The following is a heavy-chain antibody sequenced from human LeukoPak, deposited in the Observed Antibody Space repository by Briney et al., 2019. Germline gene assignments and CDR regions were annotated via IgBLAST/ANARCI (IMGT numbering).Heavy chain of an antibody. CDR2: VKSKTDSGTT. D-gene: IGHD2/OR15-2a*01. CDR3: STARPPASFRFDY. J-gene: IGHJ4*02. Sequence: PGGTLRLSCTASGFTFSNAWMSWVRQAPGKGLEWVGRVKSKTDSGTTDYAAPVKGRFTISRDDSKNTLYLRMNSLKTEDTAVYYCSTARPPASFRFDYWGQGTLVTVSS. V-gene: IGHV3-15*01. CDR1: GFTFSNAW.